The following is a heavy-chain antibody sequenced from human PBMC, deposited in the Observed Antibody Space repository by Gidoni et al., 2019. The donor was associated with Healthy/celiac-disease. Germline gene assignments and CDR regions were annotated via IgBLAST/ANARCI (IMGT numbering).Heavy chain of an antibody. V-gene: IGHV3-23*01. CDR1: GFTFSSYA. J-gene: IGHJ4*02. Sequence: EVQLLESGGGLVQPGGSLSLACAASGFTFSSYAMSWVPRAPGEGRVWVSAISGSGGSTYYADSGKGRFTISRDNSKNTLYLQMNSLRAEDTAVYYCAKDEISSYYFDYWGQGTLVTVSS. CDR3: AKDEISSYYFDY. D-gene: IGHD3-3*01. CDR2: ISGSGGST.